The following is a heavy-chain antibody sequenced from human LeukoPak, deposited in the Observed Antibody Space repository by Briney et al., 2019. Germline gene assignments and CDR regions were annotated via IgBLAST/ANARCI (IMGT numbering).Heavy chain of an antibody. CDR2: IYNSGRS. J-gene: IGHJ4*02. Sequence: PSEILSLTCTVSGDSISSTSYFWGWIRQPPGKGLEWIGSIYNSGRSHYNPSLKSRVTISVDTSKNQFSLKLSSVTAADTAVYYCARGIYGSGSPALDYWGQGTLVTVSS. D-gene: IGHD3-10*01. CDR3: ARGIYGSGSPALDY. CDR1: GDSISSTSYF. V-gene: IGHV4-39*07.